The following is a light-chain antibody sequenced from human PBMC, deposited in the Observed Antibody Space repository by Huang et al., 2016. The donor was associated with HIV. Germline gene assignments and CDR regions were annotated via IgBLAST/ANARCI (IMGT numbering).Light chain of an antibody. CDR1: QDISNY. CDR3: QHFDNLALT. J-gene: IGKJ4*01. CDR2: DAS. Sequence: DIQMTQSPSSLSASVGDRVTITCQASQDISNYLNWYQQKPGKAPKLLIYDASNLETGVPSSFSGSGSVTDFTFTISSLQPEDIATYYCQHFDNLALTFGGGTKVQIK. V-gene: IGKV1-33*01.